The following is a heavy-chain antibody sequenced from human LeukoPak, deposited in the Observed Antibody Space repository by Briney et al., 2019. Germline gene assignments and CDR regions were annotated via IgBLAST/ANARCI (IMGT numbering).Heavy chain of an antibody. V-gene: IGHV5-51*01. D-gene: IGHD3-16*02. J-gene: IGHJ4*02. Sequence: GESLKISCKGSGYSFTTHWIAWVRQMPGKGLEWMGIIYPRDSDIRYSPPFQGQVTISADKSSSTAYLQWNSLKASDTAMYYCARMIGLGEVSPYFDYWGQGSLVTVSS. CDR1: GYSFTTHW. CDR3: ARMIGLGEVSPYFDY. CDR2: IYPRDSDI.